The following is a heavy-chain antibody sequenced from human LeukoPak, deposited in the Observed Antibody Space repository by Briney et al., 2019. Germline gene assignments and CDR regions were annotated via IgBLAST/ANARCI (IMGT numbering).Heavy chain of an antibody. CDR3: ARDGSGSYYKWRDNWFDP. CDR1: SVSISSGGYY. D-gene: IGHD3-10*01. V-gene: IGHV4-31*03. CDR2: IYYSGST. J-gene: IGHJ5*02. Sequence: SETLSLTCTVSSVSISSGGYYWSWIRQHPGKGLEWIGYIYYSGSTYYNPALKSRVTISVDTSKNQFSLKLSSVTAADTAVYYCARDGSGSYYKWRDNWFDPWGQGTLVTVSS.